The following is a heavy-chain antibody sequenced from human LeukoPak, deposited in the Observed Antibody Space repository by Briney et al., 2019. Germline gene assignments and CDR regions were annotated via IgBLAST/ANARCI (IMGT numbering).Heavy chain of an antibody. Sequence: SVTVSFTASGFTFIISAVQWVRQARGQRLEWIGWIVVGSGNTNYAQKFQERVTITRDMSTSTAYMELSSLRSEDTAVYYCAAALRRSGWYFDLWGRGTLVTVSS. CDR1: GFTFIISA. CDR2: IVVGSGNT. CDR3: AAALRRSGWYFDL. V-gene: IGHV1-58*01. J-gene: IGHJ2*01. D-gene: IGHD4-17*01.